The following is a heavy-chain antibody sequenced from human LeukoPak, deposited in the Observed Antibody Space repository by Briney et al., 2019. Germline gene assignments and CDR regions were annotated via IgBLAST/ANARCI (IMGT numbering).Heavy chain of an antibody. CDR1: GFTFSSYW. CDR3: ARDPLWFGGWYFDY. D-gene: IGHD3-10*01. CDR2: IKQDGSEK. Sequence: PGGSLRLSCAASGFTFSSYWMSWVRQAPEKGLEWVANIKQDGSEKYYVDSVKGRFTISRDNAKNSLYLQMNSLRAEDTAVYYCARDPLWFGGWYFDYWGQGTLVTVSS. J-gene: IGHJ4*02. V-gene: IGHV3-7*03.